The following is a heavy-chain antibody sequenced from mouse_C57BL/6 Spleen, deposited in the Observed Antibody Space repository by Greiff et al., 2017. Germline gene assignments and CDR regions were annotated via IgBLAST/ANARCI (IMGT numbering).Heavy chain of an antibody. D-gene: IGHD1-1*01. CDR1: GFNIKDYY. V-gene: IGHV14-2*01. Sequence: VQLKESGAELVKPGASVKLSCTASGFNIKDYYMHWVKQRTEQGLEWIGRIDPEDGETKYAPKFQGKATITAATSSTAAYLQLSSLTSEDTAVYYCASPCYYGSSSYWYFDVWGTGTTVTVSS. CDR3: ASPCYYGSSSYWYFDV. CDR2: IDPEDGET. J-gene: IGHJ1*03.